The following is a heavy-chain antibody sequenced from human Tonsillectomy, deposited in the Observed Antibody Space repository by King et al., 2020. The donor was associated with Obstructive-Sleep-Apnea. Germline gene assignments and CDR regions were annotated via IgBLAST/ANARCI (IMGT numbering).Heavy chain of an antibody. CDR2: IYYSGRT. Sequence: LQLQESGPGLVKPSETLSLSCTVSGGSISSSNYYWGWIRQPPGKGLEWIGNIYYSGRTYYNPSLKSRVTISVDTSKNQFSLKVSSVTAADTAVYYCARVPDSSGWYWYFDLWGRGTLVTVSS. J-gene: IGHJ2*01. D-gene: IGHD6-19*01. V-gene: IGHV4-39*07. CDR3: ARVPDSSGWYWYFDL. CDR1: GGSISSSNYY.